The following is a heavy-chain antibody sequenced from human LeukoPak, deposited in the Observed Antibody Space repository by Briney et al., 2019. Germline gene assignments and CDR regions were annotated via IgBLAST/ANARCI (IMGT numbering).Heavy chain of an antibody. Sequence: GGSPRLSCAASGFILRNYAMSWVRQAPGKAPEWVSGISGGGGGTYYADSVKGRFTISRANSKNTLYLQMSSLRVEDTAVYYCAKSVEYSNYRKFGDWGQGTLVIVSS. D-gene: IGHD4-11*01. CDR2: ISGGGGGT. CDR1: GFILRNYA. CDR3: AKSVEYSNYRKFGD. V-gene: IGHV3-23*01. J-gene: IGHJ4*02.